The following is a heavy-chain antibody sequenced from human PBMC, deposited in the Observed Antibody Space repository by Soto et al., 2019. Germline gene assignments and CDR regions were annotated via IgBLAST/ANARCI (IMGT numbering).Heavy chain of an antibody. D-gene: IGHD2-2*01. J-gene: IGHJ3*02. CDR3: ARPQGTSSWCAFDI. V-gene: IGHV4-59*08. Sequence: QVQLQESGPGLVKPSETLSLTCTVSGGSISNYYWSWIRQPPGKGLEWIGYIYYSGNTNYNPSLKSRFTISVDTSKNQFSLKLSSVTAADTAVYYCARPQGTSSWCAFDIWGQGTMVTVSS. CDR2: IYYSGNT. CDR1: GGSISNYY.